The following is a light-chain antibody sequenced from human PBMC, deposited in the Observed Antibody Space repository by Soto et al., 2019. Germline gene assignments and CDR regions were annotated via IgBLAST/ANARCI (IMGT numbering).Light chain of an antibody. CDR3: HQYNSSFT. V-gene: IGKV3-20*01. CDR1: QDVDNNF. CDR2: ASS. Sequence: EIVLTQSPGTLSLSPGEGATLSCRASQDVDNNFLAWYQQRPGQAPRLLIYASSRRATGIPDRFSGSGSGTDFTLTISRVGPEDIAVYFCHQYNSSFTFGGGTKVEVK. J-gene: IGKJ4*01.